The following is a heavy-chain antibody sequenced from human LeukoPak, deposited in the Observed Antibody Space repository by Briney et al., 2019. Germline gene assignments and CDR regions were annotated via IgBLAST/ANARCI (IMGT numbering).Heavy chain of an antibody. CDR2: IKSEGEGATT. CDR1: GFTIGTAW. CDR3: IAHFPYFYGFDV. Sequence: GGSLRLSCVSCGFTIGTAWMSWVRQAPGKGLDWLGHIKSEGEGATTDYAAPAKGRFAISRDDSKNMIYLQMSSLKIDDTAIYYCIAHFPYFYGFDVWGKGTTVTVSS. V-gene: IGHV3-15*01. D-gene: IGHD3-3*02. J-gene: IGHJ6*04.